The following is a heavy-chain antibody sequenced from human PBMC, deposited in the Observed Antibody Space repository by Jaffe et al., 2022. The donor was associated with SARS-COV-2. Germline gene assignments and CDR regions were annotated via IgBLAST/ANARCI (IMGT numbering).Heavy chain of an antibody. CDR3: ARDWRGWDSVDYYYHMDV. CDR1: GYSIDNGYY. Sequence: QVQLQESGPGLVKPSETLSLTCSVSGYSIDNGYYWSWIRQPPGKGLEWIGSIYHTGSTDYNPSLRSRVTISVDTSKNQYSLKVTSVTAADTAVYYCARDWRGWDSVDYYYHMDVWGKGTTVTVSS. J-gene: IGHJ6*03. D-gene: IGHD3-3*01. CDR2: IYHTGST. V-gene: IGHV4-38-2*02.